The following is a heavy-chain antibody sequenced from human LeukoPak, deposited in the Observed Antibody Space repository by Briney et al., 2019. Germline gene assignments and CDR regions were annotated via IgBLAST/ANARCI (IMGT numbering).Heavy chain of an antibody. CDR1: GFTFSSYA. J-gene: IGHJ6*03. Sequence: GGSLRLSCAASGFTFSSYAIHWVRQAPGKGLEWVAVISYDGSNKYYADSVKGRFTISRDNSKNTLYLQMNSLRAEDTAVFYCAKSVGSWNNYYYMDVWGKGPRSPSP. CDR2: ISYDGSNK. V-gene: IGHV3-30*04. CDR3: AKSVGSWNNYYYMDV. D-gene: IGHD2-15*01.